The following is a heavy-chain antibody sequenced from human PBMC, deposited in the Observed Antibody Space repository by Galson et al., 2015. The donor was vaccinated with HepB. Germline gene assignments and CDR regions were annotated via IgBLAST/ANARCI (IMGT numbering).Heavy chain of an antibody. V-gene: IGHV6-1*01. CDR3: ASHRFDY. J-gene: IGHJ4*02. Sequence: CAISGDSVSSNSAFWNWIRQSPSRGLEWLGRTYYRSKWYTDYAVSVKSRITIYPGTSKNQFSLQLNSVTPEDTAIYYCASHRFDYWGQGTLVTVSS. CDR2: TYYRSKWYT. CDR1: GDSVSSNSAF.